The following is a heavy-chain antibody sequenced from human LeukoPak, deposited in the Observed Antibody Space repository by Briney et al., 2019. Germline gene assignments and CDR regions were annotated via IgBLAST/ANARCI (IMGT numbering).Heavy chain of an antibody. J-gene: IGHJ6*02. D-gene: IGHD6-13*01. V-gene: IGHV3-23*01. CDR3: ANDARQSIAAANYGMDV. Sequence: GGSQRLSCAASGFTFSSYAMSWVRQAPGKGLEWVSAISGSGGSTYYADSVKGRFTISRDNSKNTLYLQMNSLRAEDTAVYYCANDARQSIAAANYGMDVWGQGTTVTVSS. CDR2: ISGSGGST. CDR1: GFTFSSYA.